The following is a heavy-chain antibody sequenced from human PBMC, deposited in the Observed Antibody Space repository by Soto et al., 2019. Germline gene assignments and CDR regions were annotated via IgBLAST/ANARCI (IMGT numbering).Heavy chain of an antibody. D-gene: IGHD6-13*01. CDR1: GFTFNDFA. CDR2: IDWNGANI. CDR3: ARDSGIVAAGRFSFDP. J-gene: IGHJ5*02. V-gene: IGHV3-9*01. Sequence: EVQSVESGGGLVQPGRSLRLSCAASGFTFNDFAMHWVRQAPGKGLEWVASIDWNGANIAYAASVEGRFTISRDNVKNSLFLQMNSLRAEDTAFYFCARDSGIVAAGRFSFDPRGQGTLVTVSS.